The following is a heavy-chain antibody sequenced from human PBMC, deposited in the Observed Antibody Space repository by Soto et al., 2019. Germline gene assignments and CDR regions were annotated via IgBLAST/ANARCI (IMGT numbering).Heavy chain of an antibody. CDR3: ARRIVVVPATTYYYGMDV. Sequence: GESLKISCKGSGYSFTSYWISWVRQMPGKGLEWMGRIDPSDSYTNYSPSFQGHVTISADKSTSTAYLQWSSLKASDTAMYCCARRIVVVPATTYYYGMDVWGQGTTVTVSS. V-gene: IGHV5-10-1*01. CDR1: GYSFTSYW. J-gene: IGHJ6*02. CDR2: IDPSDSYT. D-gene: IGHD2-2*01.